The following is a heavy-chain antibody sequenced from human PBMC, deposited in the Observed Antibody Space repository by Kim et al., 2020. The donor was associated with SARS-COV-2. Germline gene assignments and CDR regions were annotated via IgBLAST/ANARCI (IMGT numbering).Heavy chain of an antibody. D-gene: IGHD3-22*01. J-gene: IGHJ4*01. CDR1: GGSFSGYY. CDR2: INHSGST. CDR3: ARYYDSSGYYRSPFDY. V-gene: IGHV4-34*01. Sequence: SETLSLTCAVYGGSFSGYYWSWIRQPPGKGLEWIGEINHSGSTNYNPSLKSRVTISVDTSKNQFSLKLSSVTAADTAVYYCARYYDSSGYYRSPFDYWG.